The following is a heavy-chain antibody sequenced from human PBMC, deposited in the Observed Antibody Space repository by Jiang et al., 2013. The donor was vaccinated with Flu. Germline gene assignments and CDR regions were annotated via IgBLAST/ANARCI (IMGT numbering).Heavy chain of an antibody. CDR3: ARGSPGKAYCGGDCYKNWFDP. D-gene: IGHD2-21*02. J-gene: IGHJ5*02. CDR1: GGTFSSYA. CDR2: IIPILGIA. Sequence: SGAEVKKPGSSVKVSCKASGGTFSSYAISWVRQAPGQGLEWMGRIIPILGIANYAQKFQGRVTITADKSTSTAYMELSSLRSEDTAVYYCARGSPGKAYCGGDCYKNWFDPWGQGTLVTVSS. V-gene: IGHV1-69*04.